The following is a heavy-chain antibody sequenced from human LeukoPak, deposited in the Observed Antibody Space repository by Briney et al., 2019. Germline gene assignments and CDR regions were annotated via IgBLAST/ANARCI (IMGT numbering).Heavy chain of an antibody. J-gene: IGHJ3*02. CDR3: AKDSQFGVVIISAFDI. CDR2: ISGSGGST. Sequence: GGSLRLSCAASGFTFSSYAMSWVRQAPGKGLEWVSAISGSGGSTYYADSVKGRFTISRDNSKNTLYLQMNSLRAEDTAVYYCAKDSQFGVVIISAFDIWGQGTMVTVSS. V-gene: IGHV3-23*01. CDR1: GFTFSSYA. D-gene: IGHD3-3*01.